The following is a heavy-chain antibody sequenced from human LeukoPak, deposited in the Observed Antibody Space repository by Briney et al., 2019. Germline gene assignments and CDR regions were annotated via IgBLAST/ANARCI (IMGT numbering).Heavy chain of an antibody. Sequence: SETLSLTCTVSGGSISSTSYYWVWIRQPPGKGLEWIGSIYYSGSTYYNPSLKSRVAISADRSKNQFSLKLSSVTAADTAVYYCARDGDSSGWTRSDYWGQGTLVTVSS. V-gene: IGHV4-39*07. J-gene: IGHJ4*02. CDR3: ARDGDSSGWTRSDY. CDR1: GGSISSTSYY. D-gene: IGHD6-19*01. CDR2: IYYSGST.